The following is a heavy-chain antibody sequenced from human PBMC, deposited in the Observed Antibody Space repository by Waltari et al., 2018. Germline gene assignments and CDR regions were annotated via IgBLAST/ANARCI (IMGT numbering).Heavy chain of an antibody. Sequence: QLQVQESGSGLVKPSQTLSLTCAVSGDSISSGPYAWSWIRQPPGKGLEWIGYISHSGNLYYNPSLKSRVTMSVDRSKKQFSLKLSSVTAADTAVYYCAVSGSYPGSDYWGQGTPVTVSS. CDR3: AVSGSYPGSDY. J-gene: IGHJ4*02. CDR1: GDSISSGPYA. CDR2: ISHSGNL. D-gene: IGHD1-26*01. V-gene: IGHV4-30-2*01.